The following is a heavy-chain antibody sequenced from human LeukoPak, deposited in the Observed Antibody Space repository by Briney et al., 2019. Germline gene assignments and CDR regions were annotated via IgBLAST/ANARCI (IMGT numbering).Heavy chain of an antibody. CDR1: EFTFDDYA. V-gene: IGHV3-30*04. Sequence: HPGRSLRLSCAASEFTFDDYAMHWVRQAPGKGLEWVALVSYDGSEKYYADSVKGRFIISRDNSKNTLYLQMNTLRREDTAVYYCTRTGYDFWSGYSHFDYWGQGTLVTVSS. CDR2: VSYDGSEK. CDR3: TRTGYDFWSGYSHFDY. J-gene: IGHJ4*02. D-gene: IGHD3-3*01.